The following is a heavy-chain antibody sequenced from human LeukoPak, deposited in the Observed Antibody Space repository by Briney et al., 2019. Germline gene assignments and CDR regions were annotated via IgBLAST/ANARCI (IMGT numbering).Heavy chain of an antibody. V-gene: IGHV1-69*01. CDR3: AREGKQWLATNWFDP. CDR1: GGTYSSYA. CDR2: IIPIFGTA. D-gene: IGHD6-19*01. J-gene: IGHJ5*02. Sequence: SEKVSCKASGGTYSSYAISWVRQAAGQWLEWVGGIIPIFGTANYAQKFQGRVTITADESTSTAYMELSSLRSEDTAVYYCAREGKQWLATNWFDPWGQGTLVTVSS.